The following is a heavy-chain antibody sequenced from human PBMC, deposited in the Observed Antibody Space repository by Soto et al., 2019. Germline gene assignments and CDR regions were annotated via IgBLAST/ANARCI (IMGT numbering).Heavy chain of an antibody. CDR3: ARHAPPNNYGDYEYYFDY. J-gene: IGHJ4*02. V-gene: IGHV4-39*01. D-gene: IGHD4-17*01. CDR2: IYYSGST. CDR1: GGSISSSSYY. Sequence: SETLSLTCTVSGGSISSSSYYWGWIRQPPGKGLEWIGSIYYSGSTYYNPSLKSRVTISVDTSKNQFSLRLSSVTAADTAVYYCARHAPPNNYGDYEYYFDYWGQGTLVTVSS.